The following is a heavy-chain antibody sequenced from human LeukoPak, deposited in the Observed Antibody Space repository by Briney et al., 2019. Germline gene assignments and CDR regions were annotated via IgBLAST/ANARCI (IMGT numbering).Heavy chain of an antibody. J-gene: IGHJ5*01. CDR1: GYTFTGYY. V-gene: IGHV1-2*02. CDR3: ARASGSFWWLDS. CDR2: IDPNSGDT. D-gene: IGHD1-26*01. Sequence: ASVKVSCKASGYTFTGYYIHWARQAPGQGLEWMGWIDPNSGDTNYAQKFQGGVTMTRDTSISTAYMELSRLRSDDTAVYYCARASGSFWWLDSWGHGTLVTVSS.